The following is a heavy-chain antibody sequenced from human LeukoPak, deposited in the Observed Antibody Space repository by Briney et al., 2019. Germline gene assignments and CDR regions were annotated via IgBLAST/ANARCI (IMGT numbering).Heavy chain of an antibody. V-gene: IGHV2-5*01. CDR3: AHFGAYYDSSGYINWFDP. CDR2: SYWNDDK. CDR1: GFSRRTSGVG. Sequence: SGPTLVKPKQPLTLTCTFYGFSRRTSGVGVGWIRQPPEKALEWLALSYWNDDKRYNPTLKSRQTITKDTSKNQVVLTMTNMDPVDTATYYCAHFGAYYDSSGYINWFDPWGQGTLVTVSS. D-gene: IGHD3-22*01. J-gene: IGHJ5*02.